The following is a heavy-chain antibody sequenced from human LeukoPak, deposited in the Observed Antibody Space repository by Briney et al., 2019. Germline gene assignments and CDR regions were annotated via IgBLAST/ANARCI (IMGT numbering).Heavy chain of an antibody. CDR3: ARAGPGYCSGSSCFDY. CDR1: GGSISGYY. V-gene: IGHV4-59*01. Sequence: SETLSLTCTVSGGSISGYYWSWIRQPPGKGLEWIGYIYYSGSTKYNPSLKSRVTISLDTSKNQFSLKLSSVTAADTAVYYCARAGPGYCSGSSCFDYWGQGTLVTVSS. CDR2: IYYSGST. J-gene: IGHJ4*02. D-gene: IGHD2-15*01.